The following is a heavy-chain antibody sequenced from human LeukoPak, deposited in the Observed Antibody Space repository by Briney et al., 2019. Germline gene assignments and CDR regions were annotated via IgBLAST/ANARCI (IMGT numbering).Heavy chain of an antibody. CDR1: GFTFSNTW. CDR3: ATLTVRGVINI. D-gene: IGHD3-10*01. V-gene: IGHV3-15*01. Sequence: NPGGSLRLSCAASGFTFSNTWMNWVRQAPGKGLEWVGRIQSKTDGGTTEYAAPAKGRFTISRDDSKTTLYLQMNSLKTEDTAVYYCATLTVRGVINIWGQGTLVTVSS. CDR2: IQSKTDGGTT. J-gene: IGHJ4*02.